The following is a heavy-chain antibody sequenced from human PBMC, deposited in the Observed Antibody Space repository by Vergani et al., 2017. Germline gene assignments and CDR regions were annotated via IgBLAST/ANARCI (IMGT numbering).Heavy chain of an antibody. CDR2: IDWDDDK. Sequence: QVTLRESGPALVKPTQTLTLTCTFSGFSLNTSGMCVSWIRQPPGKALEWLARIDWDDDKYYSTSLKTRLTISKDTSKNQVVLTMTNMDPVDTATYYCARIGYYYGSGSYYNVGAFDIWGQGTMVTVSS. CDR1: GFSLNTSGMC. V-gene: IGHV2-70*15. D-gene: IGHD3-10*01. CDR3: ARIGYYYGSGSYYNVGAFDI. J-gene: IGHJ3*02.